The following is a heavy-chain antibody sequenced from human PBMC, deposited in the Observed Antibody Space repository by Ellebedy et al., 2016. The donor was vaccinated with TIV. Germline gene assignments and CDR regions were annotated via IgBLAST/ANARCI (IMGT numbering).Heavy chain of an antibody. J-gene: IGHJ4*02. CDR3: ATGGRGESLSY. CDR1: GFTFSSYS. V-gene: IGHV3-48*01. CDR2: IGSSGTSM. D-gene: IGHD1-1*01. Sequence: GESLKISCAASGFTFSSYSFNWVRQAPGQGLEWIAYIGSSGTSMYYGSSVQGRFTISRDNGKNSLHLHMNSLRAEDTALYYCATGGRGESLSYWGQGTQVTVSS.